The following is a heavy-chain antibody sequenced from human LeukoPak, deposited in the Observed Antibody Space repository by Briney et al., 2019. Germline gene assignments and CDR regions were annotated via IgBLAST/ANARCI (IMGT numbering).Heavy chain of an antibody. Sequence: GGSLRLSCAASGFTFSSYGMHWVRRAPGKGLEWVAVIWADGNNKYYADSVKGRFTISRDNSKNTLSLEMNRQRAEDTTVNYCGRGTGGYYYGMDVWGQGTTVTVSS. V-gene: IGHV3-33*01. D-gene: IGHD1/OR15-1a*01. J-gene: IGHJ6*02. CDR1: GFTFSSYG. CDR2: IWADGNNK. CDR3: GRGTGGYYYGMDV.